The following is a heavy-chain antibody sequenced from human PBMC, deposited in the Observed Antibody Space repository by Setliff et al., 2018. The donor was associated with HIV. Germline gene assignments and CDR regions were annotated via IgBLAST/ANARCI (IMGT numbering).Heavy chain of an antibody. V-gene: IGHV4-39*07. CDR1: GGSISSSSYY. J-gene: IGHJ6*02. Sequence: PSETLSLTCIVSGGSISSSSYYWGWIRQPPGKGLEWIGTVYYSGSTYYNPSLKSRVTISVDTSENQFSLKLSSVTAADTAVYYCARIFGDQGYYYGMDVWGQGTAVTVSS. CDR2: VYYSGST. CDR3: ARIFGDQGYYYGMDV. D-gene: IGHD3-3*01.